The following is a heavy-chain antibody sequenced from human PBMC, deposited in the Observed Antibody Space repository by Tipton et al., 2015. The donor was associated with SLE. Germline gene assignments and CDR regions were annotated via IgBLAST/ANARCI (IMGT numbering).Heavy chain of an antibody. Sequence: TLSLTCTVSGVSISGYYWGWLRHPPGKGLEWIGDIYYSGSTNYNPSLKSRVTISVDTSKNQFSLKLSSVTDADTAVYYCARVPAFYSFYMDVWGKGSTVTVPS. CDR3: ARVPAFYSFYMDV. J-gene: IGHJ6*03. D-gene: IGHD2-2*01. CDR2: IYYSGST. CDR1: GVSISGYY. V-gene: IGHV4-59*01.